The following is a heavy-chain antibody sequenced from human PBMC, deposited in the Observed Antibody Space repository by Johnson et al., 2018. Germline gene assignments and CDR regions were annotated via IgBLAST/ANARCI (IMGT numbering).Heavy chain of an antibody. Sequence: VQLVQSGGGLVQPGGSLKLSCAASGFIFSSYVMTWVRQATGKGLEWVSGISGSGGSTYYADSVKGRFTIARDNSKNTLYLQVSSLRGEDTAVYYCAKQGSSNYWFVQHWGQGTLVTVSA. CDR1: GFIFSSYV. V-gene: IGHV3-23*04. D-gene: IGHD4-11*01. CDR2: ISGSGGST. J-gene: IGHJ1*01. CDR3: AKQGSSNYWFVQH.